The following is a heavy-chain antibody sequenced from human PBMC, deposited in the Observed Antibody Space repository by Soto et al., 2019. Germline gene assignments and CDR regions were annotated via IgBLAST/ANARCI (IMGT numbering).Heavy chain of an antibody. Sequence: SETLSLTCTVSGGSIGSYYWSWIRQPPGKGLEWIGYIYYSGSTNYNPSLKSRVTISVDTSKNQFSLKLSSVTAADTAVYYCARELGVNYVFDSCGQRTMFTV. CDR2: IYYSGST. V-gene: IGHV4-59*01. J-gene: IGHJ3*02. CDR1: GGSIGSYY. D-gene: IGHD1-26*01. CDR3: ARELGVNYVFDS.